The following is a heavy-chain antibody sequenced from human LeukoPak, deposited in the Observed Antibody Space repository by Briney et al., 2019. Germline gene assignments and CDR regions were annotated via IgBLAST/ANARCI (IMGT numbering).Heavy chain of an antibody. D-gene: IGHD5-24*01. V-gene: IGHV3-9*01. CDR1: RFTFDDYA. CDR2: ISWNSGSI. CDR3: ARDTGWQQFVY. J-gene: IGHJ4*02. Sequence: GRSLRLSCTACRFTFDDYAMHWVRQAPGKGLEWVSGISWNSGSIGYADSVKGRLTISRDNAKNSVYLQMNSLRVEDTAVYYCARDTGWQQFVYWGQRAMVTVSS.